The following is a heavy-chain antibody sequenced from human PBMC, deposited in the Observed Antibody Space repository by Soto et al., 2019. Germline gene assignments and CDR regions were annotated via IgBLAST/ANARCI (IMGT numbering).Heavy chain of an antibody. CDR2: IYHSGTT. D-gene: IGHD3-10*01. J-gene: IGHJ4*02. CDR1: GGSISSGGYS. V-gene: IGHV4-30-2*01. CDR3: AAGGALALYY. Sequence: SETLSLTCAVSGGSISSGGYSWSWIRQPPGKGLEWIGYIYHSGTTYYNPSLKSRVTISVDRSKNQFSLKLSSVTAADTAVYYGAAGGALALYYWGQGTLVTVSS.